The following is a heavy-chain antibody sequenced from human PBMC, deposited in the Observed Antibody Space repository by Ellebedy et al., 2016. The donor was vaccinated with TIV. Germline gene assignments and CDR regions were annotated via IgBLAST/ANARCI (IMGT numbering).Heavy chain of an antibody. CDR1: GYTFTGYY. Sequence: AASVKVSCKASGYTFTGYYMHWVRQAPGQGLEWMGWINPNSGGTNYAQKFQGRVTMTRDTSISTAYMELSRLRSDDTAVYYCAHDSVLSTGIVGATTSLDYWGQGTLVTVSS. V-gene: IGHV1-2*02. J-gene: IGHJ4*02. D-gene: IGHD1-26*01. CDR3: AHDSVLSTGIVGATTSLDY. CDR2: INPNSGGT.